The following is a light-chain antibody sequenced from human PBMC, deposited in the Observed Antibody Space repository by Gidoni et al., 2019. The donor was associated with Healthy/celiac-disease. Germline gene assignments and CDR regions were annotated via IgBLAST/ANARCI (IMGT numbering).Light chain of an antibody. CDR3: QQYED. V-gene: IGKV3-20*01. Sequence: EFVLTQSPGTLSLSPGERATLSCRATQSVSSSYLAWYQQKPGQSPRLLIYGASRRATGIPDRFSGSGSGTDFALTISRLEPEDFAVYYCQQYEDFXGXTKVEIK. J-gene: IGKJ4*01. CDR2: GAS. CDR1: QSVSSSY.